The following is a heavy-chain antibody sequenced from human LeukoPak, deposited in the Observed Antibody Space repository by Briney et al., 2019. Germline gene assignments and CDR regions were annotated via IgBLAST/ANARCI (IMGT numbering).Heavy chain of an antibody. CDR3: TRILYCGGGDCYFDY. CDR1: GYTFTGYY. J-gene: IGHJ4*02. V-gene: IGHV1-2*06. CDR2: INPNSGGT. Sequence: GASVKVSCKASGYTFTGYYMHWMRQAPGQGLEWMGRINPNSGGTNYAQKFQGRVTMTRDTSISTAYMELSRLRSDDTAVYYCTRILYCGGGDCYFDYWGQGTLVTVSS. D-gene: IGHD2-21*01.